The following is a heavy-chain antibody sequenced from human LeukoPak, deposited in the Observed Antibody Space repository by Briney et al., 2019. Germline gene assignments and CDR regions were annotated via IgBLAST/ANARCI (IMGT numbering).Heavy chain of an antibody. CDR2: IIPIFGTA. D-gene: IGHD3-22*01. CDR3: ARDLDDSSGYFAFDI. J-gene: IGHJ3*02. CDR1: GGTFSSYA. Sequence: SVKVSCKASGGTFSSYAISWVRQAPGQGLEWMGGIIPIFGTANYAQKFQGRVTITADESTSTAYMELSSLRSEDTAVYYCARDLDDSSGYFAFDIWGQGTMVTVSS. V-gene: IGHV1-69*13.